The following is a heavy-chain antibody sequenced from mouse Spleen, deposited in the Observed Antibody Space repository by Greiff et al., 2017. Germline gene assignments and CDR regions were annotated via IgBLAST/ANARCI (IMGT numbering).Heavy chain of an antibody. Sequence: EVKLMESGGGLVQPGGSLKLSCATSGFTFSDYYMYWVRQTPEKRLEWVAYISNGGGSTYYPDTLKGRFTISRDNAKNTLYLQMSRLKSEDTAMYYCARRGDYDAWFAYWGQGTLVTVSA. CDR2: ISNGGGST. CDR1: GFTFSDYY. J-gene: IGHJ3*01. V-gene: IGHV5-12*02. D-gene: IGHD2-4*01. CDR3: ARRGDYDAWFAY.